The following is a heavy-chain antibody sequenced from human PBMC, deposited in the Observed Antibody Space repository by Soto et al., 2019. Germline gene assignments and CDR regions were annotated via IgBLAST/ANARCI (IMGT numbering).Heavy chain of an antibody. Sequence: QVQLVQSGAEVKKPGSSVKVSCKASGGTFSSYTIRWVRQAPGQGLEWMGRIIPILGIANYAQKFQGRVTITADKSTSTAYMELSSLRSEDTAVYYCARDPYHGSGSYADYWGQGTLVTVSS. D-gene: IGHD3-10*01. CDR2: IIPILGIA. J-gene: IGHJ4*02. V-gene: IGHV1-69*08. CDR1: GGTFSSYT. CDR3: ARDPYHGSGSYADY.